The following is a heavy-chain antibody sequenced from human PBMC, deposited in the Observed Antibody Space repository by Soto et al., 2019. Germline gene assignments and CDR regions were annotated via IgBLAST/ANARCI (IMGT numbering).Heavy chain of an antibody. CDR3: ARDQGGYSYGSWFDP. D-gene: IGHD5-18*01. Sequence: EVQLVESGGGLVKPGGSLRLSCAASGFTFSSYSMNWVRQAPGKGLEWVSSISSSSSYIYYAYSVKGRFTISRDNAKNSLYLQMNSLRAEDTAVYYCARDQGGYSYGSWFDPWGQGTLVTVSS. V-gene: IGHV3-21*01. CDR2: ISSSSSYI. J-gene: IGHJ5*02. CDR1: GFTFSSYS.